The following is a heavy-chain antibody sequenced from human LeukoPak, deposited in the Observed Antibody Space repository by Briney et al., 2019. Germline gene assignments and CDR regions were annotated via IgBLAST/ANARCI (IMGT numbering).Heavy chain of an antibody. V-gene: IGHV5-51*01. CDR3: ARHRRDYRNWYFDL. CDR2: IHSGDSDT. J-gene: IGHJ2*01. CDR1: GYSFTTYW. D-gene: IGHD4-17*01. Sequence: GESLQISFRGSGYSFTTYWIGWVRPMPGKGVEWMGIIHSGDSDTRYSPSFQGQVTISADKSISTTYLQWSSLKASDTAMYYCARHRRDYRNWYFDLWGRGTLVTVSS.